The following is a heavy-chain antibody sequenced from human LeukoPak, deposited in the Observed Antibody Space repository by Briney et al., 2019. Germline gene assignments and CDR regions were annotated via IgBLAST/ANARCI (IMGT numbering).Heavy chain of an antibody. CDR3: ARPPSTSAWSNSVDD. Sequence: PGGSLILSCAASGFIFSSNSMNWVRQAPGKGLEWVASISGSSSNKHYADSVQGRFTISRDNAKNSLYLQMGSLRAEDTAVYYCARPPSTSAWSNSVDDWGQGTLVTVSS. J-gene: IGHJ4*02. V-gene: IGHV3-21*01. CDR1: GFIFSSNS. CDR2: ISGSSSNK. D-gene: IGHD6-19*01.